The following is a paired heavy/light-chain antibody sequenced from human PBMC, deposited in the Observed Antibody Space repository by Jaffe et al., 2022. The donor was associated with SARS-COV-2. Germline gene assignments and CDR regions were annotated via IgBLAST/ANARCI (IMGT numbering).Light chain of an antibody. CDR2: DKN. CDR1: SSNIGSNY. CDR3: GTWDNYLSAYV. J-gene: IGLJ1*01. Sequence: QSVLTQPPSVSAAPGQKVTISCSGSSSNIGSNYVSWYQHLPGTAPKLLIYDKNRRPSGIPDRFSGSKSGASATLGITGLQTGDEADYYCGTWDNYLSAYVFGTGTKVTVL. V-gene: IGLV1-51*01.
Heavy chain of an antibody. CDR3: AREVARDQFYGMDV. CDR1: GGSISRYY. V-gene: IGHV4-59*12. CDR2: IYYTGTT. Sequence: QVQLQESGPGLVKPSETLSLNCTVSGGSISRYYWSWIRQPPGKGLEWVGDIYYTGTTNYNPSLKSRVIISVDTSKNQFSLKLTSVTAADTAVYYCAREVARDQFYGMDVWGQGTTVTVSS. J-gene: IGHJ6*02.